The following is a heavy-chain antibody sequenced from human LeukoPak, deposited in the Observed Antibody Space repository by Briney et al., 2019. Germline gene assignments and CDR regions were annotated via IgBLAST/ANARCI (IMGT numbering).Heavy chain of an antibody. V-gene: IGHV1-69*05. CDR3: ARGIIYCTNGVCYTPDHYYYYMDV. D-gene: IGHD2-8*01. CDR2: IIPIFGTA. Sequence: SVKVSCKASGGTFSSYAIRWVRQAPGQGLDWMGGIIPIFGTANYAQKFQGRVTITTDESTSTAYMELSSLRSEDTAVYYCARGIIYCTNGVCYTPDHYYYYMDVWGKGTTVTVSS. J-gene: IGHJ6*03. CDR1: GGTFSSYA.